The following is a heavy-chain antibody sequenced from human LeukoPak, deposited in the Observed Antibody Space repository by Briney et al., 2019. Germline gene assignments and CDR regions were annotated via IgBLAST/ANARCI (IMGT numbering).Heavy chain of an antibody. Sequence: SVKVSCKASGGTFSSYAISWVRQAPGQGLEWRGRNIPIFGIANYAQKVQGRVTITADKSTSTAYMELSSLRSEDTAVYYCAREGYVDTAMVSLIGMDVWGQGTTVTVSS. D-gene: IGHD5-18*01. V-gene: IGHV1-69*04. CDR2: NIPIFGIA. J-gene: IGHJ6*02. CDR3: AREGYVDTAMVSLIGMDV. CDR1: GGTFSSYA.